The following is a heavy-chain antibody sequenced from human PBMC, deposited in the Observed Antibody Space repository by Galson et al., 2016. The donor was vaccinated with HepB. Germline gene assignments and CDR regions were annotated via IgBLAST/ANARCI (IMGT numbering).Heavy chain of an antibody. D-gene: IGHD4-11*01. J-gene: IGHJ6*02. Sequence: SVKVSCKASGYTFTRYGISWVRQAPGQGPEWMAWISGYKGNTNYEQKSQDRVTLTTDTSTSTAYMELRSLTSDDTAVYYCAAHSKNFYGMDVWGQGTTVTVSS. V-gene: IGHV1-18*01. CDR2: ISGYKGNT. CDR3: AAHSKNFYGMDV. CDR1: GYTFTRYG.